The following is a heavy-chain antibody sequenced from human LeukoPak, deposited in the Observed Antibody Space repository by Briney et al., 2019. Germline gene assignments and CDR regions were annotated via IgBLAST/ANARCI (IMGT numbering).Heavy chain of an antibody. CDR3: ARGYIAAAGYFDY. J-gene: IGHJ4*02. CDR2: IWYDGSNK. CDR1: GFTFSSYG. V-gene: IGHV3-33*01. D-gene: IGHD6-13*01. Sequence: GGSLRLSCAASGFTFSSYGMHWVRQAPGKGLEWVAVIWYDGSNKYYADSVKGRFTISRDNSKNTLYLQVNSLRAEDTAVYYCARGYIAAAGYFDYWGQGTLVTVSS.